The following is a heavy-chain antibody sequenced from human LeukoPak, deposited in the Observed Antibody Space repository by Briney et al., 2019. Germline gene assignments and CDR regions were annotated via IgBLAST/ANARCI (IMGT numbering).Heavy chain of an antibody. CDR1: GGSISSYY. V-gene: IGHV4-4*07. J-gene: IGHJ4*02. D-gene: IGHD3-22*01. CDR2: IYTSGST. Sequence: SETLSLTCTVSGGSISSYYWSWIRQPAGKGLEWIGRIYTSGSTNYNPSLKSRVTMSVDTSKNQFSLKLSSVTAADTAVYYCASETYYYDGSGSSPFDYWGQGTLVTVSS. CDR3: ASETYYYDGSGSSPFDY.